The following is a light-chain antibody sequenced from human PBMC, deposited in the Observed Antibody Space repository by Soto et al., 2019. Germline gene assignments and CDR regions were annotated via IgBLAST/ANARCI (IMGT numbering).Light chain of an antibody. CDR2: DAF. J-gene: IGKJ1*01. CDR3: QPYGASPWT. CDR1: EMVVNDY. Sequence: EVVLTQSPATLSLSLGETATLSCGASEMVVNDYLVWYQQRPGLAPRLLIYDAFNRATGVPGRFSGSGSGADFTLTLTTGEPDGSGLYFCQPYGASPWTVGPGTRLEVK. V-gene: IGKV3D-20*01.